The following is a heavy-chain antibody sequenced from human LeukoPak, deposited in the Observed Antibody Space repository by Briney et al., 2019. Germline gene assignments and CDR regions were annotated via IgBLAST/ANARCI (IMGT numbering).Heavy chain of an antibody. CDR3: AKGREFWSGYFDY. D-gene: IGHD3-3*01. Sequence: GGSLRLPCAASGFTFSSYAMSWVRQAPGKGLEWVSAISGSGGSTYYADSVKGRFTISRDNSKNTLYLQMNSLRAEDTAVYYCAKGREFWSGYFDYWGQGTLVTVSS. V-gene: IGHV3-23*01. CDR1: GFTFSSYA. J-gene: IGHJ4*02. CDR2: ISGSGGST.